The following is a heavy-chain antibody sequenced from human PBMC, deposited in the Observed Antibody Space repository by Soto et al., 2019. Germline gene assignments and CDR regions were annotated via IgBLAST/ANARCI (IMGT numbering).Heavy chain of an antibody. Sequence: SETLSLTCAVYGGSFSGYYWSWIRQPPGKGLEWIGEINHSGSTNYNPSLKSRVTISVDTSKNQFSLKLSSVTAADTAVYYCARGRAAWLYYYGMDVWGQGTTVTVSS. V-gene: IGHV4-34*01. CDR3: ARGRAAWLYYYGMDV. J-gene: IGHJ6*02. CDR2: INHSGST. D-gene: IGHD6-19*01. CDR1: GGSFSGYY.